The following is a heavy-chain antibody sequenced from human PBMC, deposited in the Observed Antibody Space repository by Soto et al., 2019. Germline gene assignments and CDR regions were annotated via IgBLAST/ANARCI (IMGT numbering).Heavy chain of an antibody. CDR3: ARMSYFYDKWYFDL. CDR2: VYYSGSS. CDR1: GGSINNNDYY. D-gene: IGHD3-22*01. V-gene: IGHV4-30-4*01. Sequence: QLQESGPGLVKPSQTLSLTCSVSGGSINNNDYYWSWIRQTPGKGLEWIGYVYYSGSSDYIPSLQSRLSMSIDKSKNQFHLKLNSVTAADTATYYCARMSYFYDKWYFDLWGRGTLVTVSS. J-gene: IGHJ2*01.